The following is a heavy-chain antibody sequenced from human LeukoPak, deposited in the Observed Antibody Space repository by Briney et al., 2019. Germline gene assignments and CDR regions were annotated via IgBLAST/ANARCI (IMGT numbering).Heavy chain of an antibody. Sequence: GGSLRLSCAASGFTFSSYAMSWVRQTPGKGLEWVSAISGSGGSTYYADSVKGRFTISRDNSKNTLYLQMNSLRAEDTAVYYCAKGRWLQNSGFDYWGQGTLVTVSS. CDR1: GFTFSSYA. CDR3: AKGRWLQNSGFDY. CDR2: ISGSGGST. D-gene: IGHD5-24*01. J-gene: IGHJ4*02. V-gene: IGHV3-23*01.